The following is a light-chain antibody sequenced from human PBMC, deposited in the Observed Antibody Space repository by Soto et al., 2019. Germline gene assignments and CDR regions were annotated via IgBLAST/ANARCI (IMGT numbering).Light chain of an antibody. CDR3: QQYYSTPWT. Sequence: DIVMTQSPHSLAVSLGERATINCKSSQSVLYSSNNKNYLAWYQQKPGQPPKLLIYWASTRESGVPDRFSGSGSGTDFTLTISSLQAEDVAVYYCQQYYSTPWTFGLGTKVELK. CDR2: WAS. V-gene: IGKV4-1*01. J-gene: IGKJ1*01. CDR1: QSVLYSSNNKNY.